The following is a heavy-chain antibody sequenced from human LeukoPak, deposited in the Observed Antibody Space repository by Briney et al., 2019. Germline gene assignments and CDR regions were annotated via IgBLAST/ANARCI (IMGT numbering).Heavy chain of an antibody. CDR1: GFTFSSYW. D-gene: IGHD3-22*01. CDR2: IASDGSST. CDR3: ARDGDSSGYGSPDY. J-gene: IGHJ4*02. V-gene: IGHV3-74*01. Sequence: GGSLRLSCAASGFTFSSYWMNWVRQAPGKGLVWVSRIASDGSSTTYADSVKGRFSISRDNAKNTLYLQMNSLRAEDTAVYYCARDGDSSGYGSPDYWGQGTLVTVSS.